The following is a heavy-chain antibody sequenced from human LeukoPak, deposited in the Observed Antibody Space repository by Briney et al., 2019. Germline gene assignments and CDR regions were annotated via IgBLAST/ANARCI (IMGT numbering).Heavy chain of an antibody. V-gene: IGHV4-39*07. CDR1: GGSISSSSYY. CDR3: ARVPRVAYYYYMDV. J-gene: IGHJ6*03. CDR2: IYYSGST. D-gene: IGHD2-15*01. Sequence: SETLSLTCTVSGGSISSSSYYWGWIRQPPGKGLEWIGSIYYSGSTYYNPSLKSRVTISVDTSKNQFSLKLSSVTAADTAVYYCARVPRVAYYYYMDVWGKGTTVTISS.